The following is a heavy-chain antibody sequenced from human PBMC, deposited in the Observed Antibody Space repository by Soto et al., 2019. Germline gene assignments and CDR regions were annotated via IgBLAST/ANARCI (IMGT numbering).Heavy chain of an antibody. CDR1: GFTFDDYA. CDR2: ISWNSGSI. D-gene: IGHD5-12*01. V-gene: IGHV3-9*01. CDR3: AKDIGSDNEGSAFDI. Sequence: GGSLRLSCAASGFTFDDYAMHWVRQAPGKGLEWVSGISWNSGSIGYADSVKGRFTISRDNAKNSLYLQMNSLRAEDTALYYCAKDIGSDNEGSAFDIWGQGTMVTVSS. J-gene: IGHJ3*02.